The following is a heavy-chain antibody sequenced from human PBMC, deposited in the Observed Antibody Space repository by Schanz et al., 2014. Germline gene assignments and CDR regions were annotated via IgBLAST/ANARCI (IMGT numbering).Heavy chain of an antibody. D-gene: IGHD2-15*01. CDR2: IWYDGNNK. CDR3: ARDPGGTKTHGL. CDR1: GFTFSSYG. J-gene: IGHJ4*02. Sequence: VQLVESGGGVVQPGRSLRLSCAASGFTFSSYGMHWVRQAPGKGLEWVAVIWYDGNNKYYADSVKGRFTISRDNSKNTVYLQMNSLRAEDTAVYYCARDPGGTKTHGLWGQGTLVTVSS. V-gene: IGHV3-33*01.